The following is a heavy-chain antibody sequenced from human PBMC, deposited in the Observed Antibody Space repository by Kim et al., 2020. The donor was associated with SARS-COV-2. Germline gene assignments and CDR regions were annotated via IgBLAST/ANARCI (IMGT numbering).Heavy chain of an antibody. D-gene: IGHD2-15*01. V-gene: IGHV4-39*01. CDR1: GGSISSSSYY. Sequence: SETLSLTCTVSGGSISSSSYYWGWIRQPPGKGLEWIGSIYYSGSTYYNPSLKSRVTISVDTSKNQFSLKLSSVTAADTAVYYCATTPRSSTSIVVVVAAPWFDPWGQGTLVTVSS. CDR2: IYYSGST. CDR3: ATTPRSSTSIVVVVAAPWFDP. J-gene: IGHJ5*02.